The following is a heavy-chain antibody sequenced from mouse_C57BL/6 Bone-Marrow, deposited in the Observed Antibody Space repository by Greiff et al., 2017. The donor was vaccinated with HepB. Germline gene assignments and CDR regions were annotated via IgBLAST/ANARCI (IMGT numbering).Heavy chain of an antibody. V-gene: IGHV5-17*01. CDR1: GFTFSDYG. CDR2: ISSGSSTI. J-gene: IGHJ2*01. CDR3: AKSLFDY. Sequence: DVKLVESGGGLVKPGGSLKLSCAASGFTFSDYGMHWVRQAPEKGLEWVAYISSGSSTIYYADTVKGRFTISRDNAKNTLFLQMTSLRSEDTAMYYCAKSLFDYWGQGTTLTVSS.